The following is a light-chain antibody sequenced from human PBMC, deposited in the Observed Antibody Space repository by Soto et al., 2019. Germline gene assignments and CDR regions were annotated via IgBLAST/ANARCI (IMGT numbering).Light chain of an antibody. CDR1: QSVGSN. CDR3: QQYNNWPPYT. J-gene: IGKJ2*01. CDR2: GSS. Sequence: EIVMTQSPATLSVSPGERATLSCRASQSVGSNLAWYQQKPGQPPRLLIYGSSTTATGIPARFSGSGSETEFPLTISSLQSEDFAVYFCQQYNNWPPYTFGQGTKLEIK. V-gene: IGKV3-15*01.